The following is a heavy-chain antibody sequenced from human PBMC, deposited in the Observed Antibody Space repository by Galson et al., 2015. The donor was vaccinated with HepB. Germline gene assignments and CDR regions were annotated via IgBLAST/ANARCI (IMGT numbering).Heavy chain of an antibody. CDR1: GFIFGSYG. V-gene: IGHV3-33*01. J-gene: IGHJ4*02. Sequence: SLRLSCAASGFIFGSYGMHWVRQAPGKGLEWVAFIWHDGINKFYADSVKGRFDISRDNSRYTLYLQMNSLRAEDTAVYYCARAPGISFGELLQPLTQWGLGTLVTVSS. CDR3: ARAPGISFGELLQPLTQ. D-gene: IGHD3-10*01. CDR2: IWHDGINK.